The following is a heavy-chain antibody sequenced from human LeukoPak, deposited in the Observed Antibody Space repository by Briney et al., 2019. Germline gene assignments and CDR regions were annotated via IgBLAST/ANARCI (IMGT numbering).Heavy chain of an antibody. CDR1: GGSFSGYY. J-gene: IGHJ1*01. V-gene: IGHV4-34*01. CDR2: INHSGST. CDR3: ARGGRGSASAPTEPNF. Sequence: SETLSLTCAVYGGSFSGYYWSWIRQPPGKGLEWIGEINHSGSTNYNPSLKSRVTISVDTSKNQFSLRLSSVTAADTAVYYCARGGRGSASAPTEPNF. D-gene: IGHD3-10*01.